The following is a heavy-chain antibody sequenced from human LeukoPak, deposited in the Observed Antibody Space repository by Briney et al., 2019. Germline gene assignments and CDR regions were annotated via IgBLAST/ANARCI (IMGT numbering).Heavy chain of an antibody. CDR1: GGSISNNHYY. CDR3: ARVVPPDIVVVPAANWFDP. CDR2: IYHSGST. D-gene: IGHD2-2*01. V-gene: IGHV4-30-2*01. J-gene: IGHJ5*02. Sequence: SQTLSLTCTVSGGSISNNHYYWTWIRQPPGKGLEWIGYIYHSGSTYYNPSLKSRVTISVDRSKNQFSLKLSSVTAADTAVYYCARVVPPDIVVVPAANWFDPWGQGTLVTVSS.